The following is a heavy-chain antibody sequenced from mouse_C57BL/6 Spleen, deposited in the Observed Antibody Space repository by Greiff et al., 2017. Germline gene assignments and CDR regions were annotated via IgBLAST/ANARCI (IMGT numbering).Heavy chain of an antibody. CDR2: IHPNSGST. Sequence: QVQLQQPGAELVKPGASVTLSCKASGYTFTSYWMHWVKQRPGQGLEWIGMIHPNSGSTNYNEKLKSKATLTVDKSSSTAYMQLSSLTSEDSAVYYCARRAYGDYFDYWGQGTTLTVSS. J-gene: IGHJ2*01. D-gene: IGHD1-1*01. CDR1: GYTFTSYW. V-gene: IGHV1-64*01. CDR3: ARRAYGDYFDY.